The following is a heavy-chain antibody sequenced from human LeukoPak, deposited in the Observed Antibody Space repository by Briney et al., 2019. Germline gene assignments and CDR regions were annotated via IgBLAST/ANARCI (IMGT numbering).Heavy chain of an antibody. D-gene: IGHD4-17*01. Sequence: GGSLRLSCAASGFTFSSYAMSWVRQAPGKGLEWVAVISYDGSNKYYADSVKGRFTISRDNSKNTLYLQMNSLRAEDTAVYYCARETGSAVGSTDFDYWGQGTLVTVSS. CDR1: GFTFSSYA. CDR2: ISYDGSNK. V-gene: IGHV3-30-3*01. J-gene: IGHJ4*02. CDR3: ARETGSAVGSTDFDY.